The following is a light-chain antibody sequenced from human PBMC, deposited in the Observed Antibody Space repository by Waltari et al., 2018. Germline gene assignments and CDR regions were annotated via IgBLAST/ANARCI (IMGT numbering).Light chain of an antibody. CDR3: QQRSNWTPHT. V-gene: IGKV3-11*01. Sequence: EIVLTQSPATLSLSPGETATLSCRASQSVGTSLAWYQQKPGQAPSLLIYDASNRATGIPPSCRGSGSGTDFTLTISSLEAEDFAVYYCQQRSNWTPHTFGQGARLEIK. J-gene: IGKJ2*01. CDR1: QSVGTS. CDR2: DAS.